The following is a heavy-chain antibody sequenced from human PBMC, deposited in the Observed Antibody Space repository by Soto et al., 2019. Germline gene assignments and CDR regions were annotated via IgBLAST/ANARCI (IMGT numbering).Heavy chain of an antibody. CDR3: AKDGSQKDGDGNWLDS. J-gene: IGHJ5*01. Sequence: EVQLVESGGDVVQPGVSLSLSCAASGLAFEDYTIHWVRQAPGKGLEWVSLISWDGGSTYFADSVKGRFTISRDNSKNSLYLQMNSLKTEDTAFYCCAKDGSQKDGDGNWLDSWGQGTLVTVSS. CDR2: ISWDGGST. CDR1: GLAFEDYT. D-gene: IGHD7-27*01. V-gene: IGHV3-43*01.